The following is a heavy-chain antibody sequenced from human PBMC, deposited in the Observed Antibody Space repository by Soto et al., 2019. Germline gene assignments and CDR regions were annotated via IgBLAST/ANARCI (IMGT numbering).Heavy chain of an antibody. Sequence: GGSLRLSCAGSGFTFSRYAMNWVRQAPGEGLEWVSSISSSSSYIYYADSVKGRFTISRDNAKNSLYLQMNSLRAEDTAVYYCARDIQLWLSDYYYGMDVWGQGTPVTVSS. D-gene: IGHD5-18*01. CDR2: ISSSSSYI. J-gene: IGHJ6*02. V-gene: IGHV3-21*01. CDR3: ARDIQLWLSDYYYGMDV. CDR1: GFTFSRYA.